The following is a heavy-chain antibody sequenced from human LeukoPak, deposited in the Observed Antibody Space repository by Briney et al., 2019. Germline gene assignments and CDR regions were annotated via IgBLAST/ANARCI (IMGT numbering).Heavy chain of an antibody. CDR3: ARLRRDSYKPYCTGY. Sequence: GESLKISCKGSCYSFANYWIGWVRQMPGKGLEWMGIIYPGDSDTRYSPSFQGQVTISADKSISTAYLQWSSLKASGTAMYYCARLRRDSYKPYCTGYWGQGTLVTVSS. V-gene: IGHV5-51*01. CDR1: CYSFANYW. CDR2: IYPGDSDT. D-gene: IGHD5-24*01. J-gene: IGHJ4*02.